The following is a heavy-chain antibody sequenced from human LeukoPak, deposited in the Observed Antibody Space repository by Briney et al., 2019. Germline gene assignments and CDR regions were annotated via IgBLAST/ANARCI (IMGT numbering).Heavy chain of an antibody. D-gene: IGHD2-8*02. Sequence: PGESLRLSCAASGFTFSSYWMHWVRQAPGKGLVWVSRINSDGSSTSYADSVKGRFTMSRDNAKNSLYLQMNSLRAEDTAVYYCATNTWWKLDYWGQGTLVTVSS. J-gene: IGHJ4*02. CDR3: ATNTWWKLDY. CDR1: GFTFSSYW. CDR2: INSDGSST. V-gene: IGHV3-74*01.